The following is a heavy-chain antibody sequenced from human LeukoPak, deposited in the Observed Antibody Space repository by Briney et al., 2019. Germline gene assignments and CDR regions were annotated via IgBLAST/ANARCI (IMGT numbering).Heavy chain of an antibody. V-gene: IGHV3-30*18. Sequence: GGSLRLSCAASGFTFSTYGMHWVRQAPGKGLEWVAVISYDGRNKYYADSVKGRFTISRDNSKNTLYLQMNSLRAEDTAVYYCAKDPPRDTAMVWKYWGQGTLVTVSS. CDR1: GFTFSTYG. CDR2: ISYDGRNK. J-gene: IGHJ4*02. CDR3: AKDPPRDTAMVWKY. D-gene: IGHD5-18*01.